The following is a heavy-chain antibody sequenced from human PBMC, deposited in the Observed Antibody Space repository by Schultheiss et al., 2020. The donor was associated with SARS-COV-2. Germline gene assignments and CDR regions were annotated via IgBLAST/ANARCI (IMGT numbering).Heavy chain of an antibody. J-gene: IGHJ3*02. CDR3: ARGVRGYYDSSGYYLVSFDI. CDR2: IYYSGST. V-gene: IGHV4-59*01. D-gene: IGHD3-22*01. Sequence: SETLSLTCTVSGGSISSYYWSWIRQPPGKGLEWIGYIYYSGSTNYNPSLKSRVTISVDTSKNQFSLKLSSVTAADTAVYYCARGVRGYYDSSGYYLVSFDIWGQGTMVTVSS. CDR1: GGSISSYY.